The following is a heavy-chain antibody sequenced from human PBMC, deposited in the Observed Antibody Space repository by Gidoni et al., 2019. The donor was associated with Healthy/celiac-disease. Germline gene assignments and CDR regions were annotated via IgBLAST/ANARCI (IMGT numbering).Heavy chain of an antibody. Sequence: QVQLQQWGAGLLKPSETLSLTCAVYGGSFSGYYWSWIRQPPGKGLEWIGEINHSGSTNYNPSLKSRVTISVDTSKNQFSLKLSSVTAADTAVYYCARGKVYTGIDYWGQGTLVTVSS. CDR1: GGSFSGYY. V-gene: IGHV4-34*01. CDR2: INHSGST. D-gene: IGHD2-2*02. CDR3: ARGKVYTGIDY. J-gene: IGHJ4*02.